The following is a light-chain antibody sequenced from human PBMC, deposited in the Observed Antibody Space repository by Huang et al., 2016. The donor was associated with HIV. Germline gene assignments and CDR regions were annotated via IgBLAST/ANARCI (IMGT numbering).Light chain of an antibody. CDR3: QQRSNWWT. Sequence: EIVLTQSPATLSLSPGERATLSRRASQSVSSYLAWYQQKPCQAPRLLIYDASNRATGIPARFSGSGSGTDFTLTISSLEPEDFAVYYCQQRSNWWTFGQGTKVEIK. V-gene: IGKV3-11*01. J-gene: IGKJ1*01. CDR1: QSVSSY. CDR2: DAS.